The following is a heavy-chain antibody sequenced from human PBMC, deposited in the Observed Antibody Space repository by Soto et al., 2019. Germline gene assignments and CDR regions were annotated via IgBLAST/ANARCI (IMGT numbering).Heavy chain of an antibody. CDR3: AKAYYSVSSSYRPQDKYRFDY. CDR2: VTYDGIKN. J-gene: IGHJ4*01. Sequence: GGSLRLSCAASGFTFSDYGMHWGRQAPGKGLEYIAGVTYDGIKNYYGGSVRGRFTISRDNSKNTLYVQMNSLKVEDTAIYYCAKAYYSVSSSYRPQDKYRFDYWGQGALVTVSS. V-gene: IGHV3-30*18. D-gene: IGHD3-16*02. CDR1: GFTFSDYG.